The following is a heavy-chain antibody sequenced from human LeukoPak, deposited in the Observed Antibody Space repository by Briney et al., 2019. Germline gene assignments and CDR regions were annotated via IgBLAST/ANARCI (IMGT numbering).Heavy chain of an antibody. CDR1: GFTFSDYY. Sequence: GGSLRLSCAASGFTFSDYYMSWIRQAPGKGLEWVSYISSSGSTIYYADSVKGRFTISRDNAKNSLYLQMNSPRAEDTAVYYCARLDGSGRLKGILDYWGQGTLVTVSS. CDR3: ARLDGSGRLKGILDY. D-gene: IGHD3-10*01. J-gene: IGHJ4*02. CDR2: ISSSGSTI. V-gene: IGHV3-11*04.